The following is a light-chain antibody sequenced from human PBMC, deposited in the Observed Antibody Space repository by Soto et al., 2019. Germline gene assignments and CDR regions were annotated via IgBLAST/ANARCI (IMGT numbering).Light chain of an antibody. V-gene: IGKV1-27*01. J-gene: IGKJ1*01. Sequence: DIPVTQSPSSLSASVGDRVTITCRASEGISNYLAWYQQKPGKVPKLLIYATSTLQSGVPSRFSGSGSGTDFTLTISRLQPEDVANYYCQNYNRAPWTFGQGTKVEIK. CDR1: EGISNY. CDR2: ATS. CDR3: QNYNRAPWT.